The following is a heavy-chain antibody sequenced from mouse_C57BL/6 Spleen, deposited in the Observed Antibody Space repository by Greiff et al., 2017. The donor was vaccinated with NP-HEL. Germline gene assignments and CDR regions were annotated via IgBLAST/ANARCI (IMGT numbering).Heavy chain of an antibody. CDR3: ATRYDYGFDY. V-gene: IGHV14-2*01. J-gene: IGHJ2*01. CDR2: IDPEDGET. CDR1: GFNIKDYY. Sequence: DVKLVESGAELVKPGASVKLSCTASGFNIKDYYMHWVKQRTEQGRAGIGGIDPEDGETKYAPKFQGKATITSDTSSNTAYLQLSSLTSEDTAVYYCATRYDYGFDYWGQGTTLTVSS. D-gene: IGHD2-4*01.